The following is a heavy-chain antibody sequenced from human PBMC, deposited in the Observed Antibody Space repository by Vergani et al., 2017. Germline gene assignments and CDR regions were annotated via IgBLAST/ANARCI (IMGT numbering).Heavy chain of an antibody. Sequence: QVQLQQWGAGLLKPSETLSLTCAVYGGSFSGYYWSWIRQPPGKGLEWIGEINHSGSTNYNPSLKSRVTISVDTSKNQFSLKLSSVTAADTAVYYCARGPYSSGWTYFDYWGQGTLVTVSS. J-gene: IGHJ4*02. D-gene: IGHD6-19*01. CDR1: GGSFSGYY. V-gene: IGHV4-34*01. CDR2: INHSGST. CDR3: ARGPYSSGWTYFDY.